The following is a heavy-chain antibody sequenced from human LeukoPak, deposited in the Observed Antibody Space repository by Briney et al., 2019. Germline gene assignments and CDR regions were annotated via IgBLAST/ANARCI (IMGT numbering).Heavy chain of an antibody. V-gene: IGHV3-30*01. CDR2: ISYDGSNK. J-gene: IGHJ3*02. CDR3: ARDYGDYGGTFDI. D-gene: IGHD4-17*01. CDR1: GFTFRSFV. Sequence: QPGGSLRLSCAASGFTFRSFVIHWVRQAPGKALEWVAVISYDGSNKYYADSVKGRFTISRDNSKNTLYLQMNSLRPEDTAVYYCARDYGDYGGTFDIWGRGTMVTVSS.